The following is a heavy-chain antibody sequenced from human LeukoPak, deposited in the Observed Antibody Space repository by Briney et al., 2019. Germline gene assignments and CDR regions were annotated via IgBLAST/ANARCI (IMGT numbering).Heavy chain of an antibody. Sequence: GGSLRLSCAASGFTFSSYAMSWVRQAPGKGLEWVSYISSSSSTIYYADSVKGRFTISRDNAKSSLYLQMNSLRAEDTAVYYCARFIDYWGQGTLVTVSS. CDR2: ISSSSSTI. D-gene: IGHD3-16*02. CDR3: ARFIDY. J-gene: IGHJ4*02. CDR1: GFTFSSYA. V-gene: IGHV3-48*04.